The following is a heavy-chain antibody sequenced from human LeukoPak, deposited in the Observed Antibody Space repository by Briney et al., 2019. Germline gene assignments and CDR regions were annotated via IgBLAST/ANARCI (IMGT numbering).Heavy chain of an antibody. D-gene: IGHD6-13*01. Sequence: ETLSLTCAVYGGSFSGYYWSWIRQPPGKGLEWIGEINHSGSTNYNPSLKSRVTISVDTSKNQFSLKLSSVTAADTAVYYCASERSHPNSSSPAFDYWGQGTLVTVSS. CDR1: GGSFSGYY. CDR3: ASERSHPNSSSPAFDY. CDR2: INHSGST. V-gene: IGHV4-34*01. J-gene: IGHJ4*02.